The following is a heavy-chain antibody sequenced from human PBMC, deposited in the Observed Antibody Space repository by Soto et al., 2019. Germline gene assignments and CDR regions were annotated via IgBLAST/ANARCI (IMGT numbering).Heavy chain of an antibody. CDR2: INHSGST. V-gene: IGHV4-34*01. CDR3: ARGGGTGTTCLAY. Sequence: QVQLQQWGAGLLKPSETLSLTCAVYGGSFSGYYWSWIRQPPGKGLEWIGEINHSGSTNYNPSLKSRVTISVDTSKNQFSLKLSSVTAVDTAVYYCARGGGTGTTCLAYWGQGTLVTVSS. D-gene: IGHD1-1*01. J-gene: IGHJ4*02. CDR1: GGSFSGYY.